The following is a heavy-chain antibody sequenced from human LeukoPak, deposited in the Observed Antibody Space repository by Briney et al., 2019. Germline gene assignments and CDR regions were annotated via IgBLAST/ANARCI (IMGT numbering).Heavy chain of an antibody. V-gene: IGHV1-18*01. CDR3: ARDKVRSIRIAARPFFDY. Sequence: ASVKVSCKASGYTFTSYGISWVRQAPGQGLEWMGWISAYNGNTNYAQKLQGRVTMTTDTSTSTAYMELRSLRSDDTAVYYCARDKVRSIRIAARPFFDYWGQGTLVTVSS. J-gene: IGHJ4*02. CDR1: GYTFTSYG. D-gene: IGHD6-6*01. CDR2: ISAYNGNT.